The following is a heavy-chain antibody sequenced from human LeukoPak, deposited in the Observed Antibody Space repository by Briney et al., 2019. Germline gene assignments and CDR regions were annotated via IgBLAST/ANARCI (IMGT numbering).Heavy chain of an antibody. D-gene: IGHD3-22*01. CDR3: ARDHAIADYHDSSPGVWAFDI. Sequence: ASVKVSCKASGGTFSSYAISWVRQAPGQGLEWMGGIIPIFGTANYAQKFQGRVTITADESTSTAYMELSSLRSEDTAVYYCARDHAIADYHDSSPGVWAFDIWGQGTMVTVSS. V-gene: IGHV1-69*13. J-gene: IGHJ3*02. CDR2: IIPIFGTA. CDR1: GGTFSSYA.